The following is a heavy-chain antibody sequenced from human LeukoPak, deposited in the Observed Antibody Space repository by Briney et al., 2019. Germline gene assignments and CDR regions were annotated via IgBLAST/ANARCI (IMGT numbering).Heavy chain of an antibody. CDR1: GFTFSDYY. Sequence: GGSLRLSCAASGFTFSDYYMNWVRQAPGKGLEWVSYISYSSSTRYYADSVKGRFTISRDNAKNSLYLQINSPRDEDMAVYYCARVGSEWLVNDYWGQGALVTVSS. CDR3: ARVGSEWLVNDY. D-gene: IGHD6-19*01. J-gene: IGHJ4*02. V-gene: IGHV3-11*04. CDR2: ISYSSSTR.